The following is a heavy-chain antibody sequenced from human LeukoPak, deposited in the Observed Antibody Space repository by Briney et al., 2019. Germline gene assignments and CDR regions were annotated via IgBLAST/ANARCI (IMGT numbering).Heavy chain of an antibody. D-gene: IGHD2-8*01. CDR3: ARDSSYCTDDVCSFYMDV. Sequence: PGGSLRLSCTASGFTFSSYEMNWVRQAPGKGLEWVSYISRSGSTIYYADSVKGRFTISRDNAKNSLYLQMNSLRAEDTAFYYCARDSSYCTDDVCSFYMDVWGKGTTVTVS. J-gene: IGHJ6*03. CDR2: ISRSGSTI. V-gene: IGHV3-48*03. CDR1: GFTFSSYE.